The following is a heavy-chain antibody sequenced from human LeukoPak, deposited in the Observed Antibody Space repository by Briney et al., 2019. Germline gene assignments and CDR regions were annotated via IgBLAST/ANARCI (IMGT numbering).Heavy chain of an antibody. V-gene: IGHV1-2*02. D-gene: IGHD2-21*02. J-gene: IGHJ3*02. CDR2: INPNNGVT. Sequence: ASVTVSCKTSGFPFNGYYIHWVRQAPGQGLEWMGWINPNNGVTNYAQKFQGRVTMTRDTPISTTSMELNRLRSDDTAFYYCARDGHFCGGDCSDAFDIWGQGTMVSVSS. CDR1: GFPFNGYY. CDR3: ARDGHFCGGDCSDAFDI.